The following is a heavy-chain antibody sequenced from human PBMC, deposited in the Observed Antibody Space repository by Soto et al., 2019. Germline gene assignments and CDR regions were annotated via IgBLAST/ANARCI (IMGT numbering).Heavy chain of an antibody. CDR1: GYTFTSYG. CDR3: ASGVQLLREPSDY. CDR2: ISAYNGNT. D-gene: IGHD2-2*01. J-gene: IGHJ4*02. V-gene: IGHV1-18*01. Sequence: QVQLVQSGAEVKKPGASVKVSCKASGYTFTSYGISWVRQAPGQGLEWMGWISAYNGNTNYAQKLQCRVTMITDTSTSTAYIELRSLRSDDTAVYSCASGVQLLREPSDYWGQGTLVTVSS.